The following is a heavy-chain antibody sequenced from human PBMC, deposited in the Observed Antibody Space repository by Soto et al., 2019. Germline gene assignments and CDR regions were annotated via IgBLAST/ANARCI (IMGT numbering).Heavy chain of an antibody. CDR1: GFTFSTYN. CDR3: ARDDGIVGATSAFDY. D-gene: IGHD1-26*01. CDR2: INGRGNYI. J-gene: IGHJ4*02. V-gene: IGHV3-21*01. Sequence: EVLLVETGGGLVKPGGSLRLSCAASGFTFSTYNMNWVRQAPGKGLEWVSSINGRGNYIYYTDAVKGRFTISRDNAKTSPYLQMNSLRAEDTAVYYCARDDGIVGATSAFDYWGQGTLVTVSS.